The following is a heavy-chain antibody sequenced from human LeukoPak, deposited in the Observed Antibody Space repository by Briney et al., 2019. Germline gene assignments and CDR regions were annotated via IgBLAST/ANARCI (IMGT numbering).Heavy chain of an antibody. CDR1: GFTFSASA. D-gene: IGHD1-14*01. V-gene: IGHV3-23*01. Sequence: PGGSLRLSCAASGFTFSASAMSWVRQAPGKGLEWVAGITESGGRTYHGDSVKGRFTISRDNSKNTMSVQMDDLRAEDRAVYYCTRYNNDHFDYWGQGTLVTVSS. CDR3: TRYNNDHFDY. CDR2: ITESGGRT. J-gene: IGHJ4*02.